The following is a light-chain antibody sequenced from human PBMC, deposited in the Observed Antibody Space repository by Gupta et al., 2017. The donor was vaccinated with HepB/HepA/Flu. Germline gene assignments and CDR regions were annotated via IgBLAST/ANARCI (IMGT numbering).Light chain of an antibody. CDR1: NIGSNS. CDR3: QVWDSSSDHFV. Sequence: SSVLSHRPSVSQAPGKTARTTCGGNNIGSNSVHWYQQKPGQNPVLVVYDDSYRPSGIPERFSGSNSGNTATLTISRVEAGDEADYYCQVWDSSSDHFVFGTGTKVTVL. CDR2: DDS. V-gene: IGLV3-21*03. J-gene: IGLJ1*01.